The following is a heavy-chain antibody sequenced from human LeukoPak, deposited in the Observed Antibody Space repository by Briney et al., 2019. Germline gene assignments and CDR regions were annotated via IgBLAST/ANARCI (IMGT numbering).Heavy chain of an antibody. V-gene: IGHV3-23*01. CDR2: ISGSGGST. Sequence: SCKASGYTFTGYYIHWVRQAPGKGLEWVSAISGSGGSTYYADSVKGRFTISRDNSKNTLYLQMNSLRAEDTAVYYCAKDAYDFWSGPLIDYWGQGTLVTVSS. D-gene: IGHD3-3*01. CDR3: AKDAYDFWSGPLIDY. J-gene: IGHJ4*02. CDR1: GYTFTGYY.